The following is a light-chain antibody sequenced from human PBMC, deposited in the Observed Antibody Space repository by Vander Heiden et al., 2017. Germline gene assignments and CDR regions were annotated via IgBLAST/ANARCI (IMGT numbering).Light chain of an antibody. J-gene: IGKJ2*01. V-gene: IGKV4-1*01. CDR2: WAS. Sequence: IVVTQAPDSLGCSRSKRATISCKSSKSLLSSSNIKNYLTWYQQKPGQPPKLLIYWASTRQSGVPERFSGSGSGTDFTLTINSLQAEDVAVYFCQQYYNTPPTFGQGTRLEIK. CDR3: QQYYNTPPT. CDR1: KSLLSSSNIKNY.